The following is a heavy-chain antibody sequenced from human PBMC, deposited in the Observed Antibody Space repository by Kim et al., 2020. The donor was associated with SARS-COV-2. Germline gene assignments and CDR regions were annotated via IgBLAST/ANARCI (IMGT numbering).Heavy chain of an antibody. CDR2: LNTGNGNT. D-gene: IGHD3-9*01. CDR3: ARDRIILTGYYTDGMDV. CDR1: GYIFTSYP. V-gene: IGHV1-3*04. J-gene: IGHJ6*02. Sequence: ASVKVSCKASGYIFTSYPLHWVHQAPGQRPEWPGWLNTGNGNTKYAQKFQGRISITRDTPARTAYLELSSLTSEDTAVYYCARDRIILTGYYTDGMDVWG.